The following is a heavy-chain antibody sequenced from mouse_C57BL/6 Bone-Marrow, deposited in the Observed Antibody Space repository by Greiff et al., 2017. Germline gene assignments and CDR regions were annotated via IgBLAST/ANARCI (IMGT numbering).Heavy chain of an antibody. Sequence: VQLQQPGAELVKPGASVKMSCKASGYTFTSYWITWVKQRPGQGLEWIGDIYPGSGSTNYNEKFKSKATLTVDTSSSTAYMPLSSLTSEDSAVYYGARPYYSNYWYFDVGGTGTTVTVSA. J-gene: IGHJ1*03. V-gene: IGHV1-55*01. CDR2: IYPGSGST. D-gene: IGHD2-5*01. CDR1: GYTFTSYW. CDR3: ARPYYSNYWYFDV.